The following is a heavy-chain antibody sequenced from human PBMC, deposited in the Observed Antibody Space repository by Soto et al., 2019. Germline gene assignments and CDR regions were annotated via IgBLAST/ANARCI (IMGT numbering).Heavy chain of an antibody. CDR2: IIPIFGTA. J-gene: IGHJ4*02. CDR1: GGTFSSYA. CDR3: AIEVAAAGTLYYVDY. D-gene: IGHD6-13*01. Sequence: QVQLVQSGAEVKKPGSSVKVSCKASGGTFSSYAISWVRQAPGQGLEWMGGIIPIFGTANYAQKFQGRVTITADESTSTADTELSSLRSEDTAVYYCAIEVAAAGTLYYVDYWGQGTLVTVSS. V-gene: IGHV1-69*01.